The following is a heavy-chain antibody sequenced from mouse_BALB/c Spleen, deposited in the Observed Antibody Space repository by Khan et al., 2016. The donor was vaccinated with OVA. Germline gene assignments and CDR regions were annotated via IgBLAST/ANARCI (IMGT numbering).Heavy chain of an antibody. CDR1: GYTFTSYT. CDR3: TREGAYYRSDGWFAY. D-gene: IGHD2-14*01. J-gene: IGHJ3*01. CDR2: INPSSSYP. Sequence: VKLQESGAELARPGASVKMSCKASGYTFTSYTMHWVKQRPGQGLEWIGYINPSSSYPNYNQKFKDKATLTADKSSSTAYMQLSSLTSEDSAVYYCTREGAYYRSDGWFAYWGQGTLVTVSA. V-gene: IGHV1-4*01.